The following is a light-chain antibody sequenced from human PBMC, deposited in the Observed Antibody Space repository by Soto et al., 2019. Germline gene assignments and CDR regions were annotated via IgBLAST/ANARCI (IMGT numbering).Light chain of an antibody. J-gene: IGLJ2*01. CDR3: QSGDSRGPYVV. V-gene: IGLV3-25*02. CDR2: KDS. Sequence: SYELTQPPSVSVSPGQTARITCSGDILLKHFSFWYQQRPGQAPLLVIYKDSQRPSGVPERFSGSSSGTTVALTISGVQAEDEADYFCQSGDSRGPYVVFGGGTKLTVL. CDR1: ILLKHF.